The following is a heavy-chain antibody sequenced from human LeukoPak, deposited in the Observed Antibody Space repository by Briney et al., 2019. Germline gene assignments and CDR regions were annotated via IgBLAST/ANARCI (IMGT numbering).Heavy chain of an antibody. J-gene: IGHJ4*02. CDR3: AGTTDYSSFLAF. CDR2: IYHSGST. V-gene: IGHV4-30-2*01. Sequence: SETLSLTCAVSGGSISSGGYSWSWIRQPPGKGLEWIGYIYHSGSTYYNPSLKSRVTISVDRSKNQFSLKLSSVTPEDTAEYFCAGTTDYSSFLAFWGQGTLVTVSS. CDR1: GGSISSGGYS. D-gene: IGHD4-11*01.